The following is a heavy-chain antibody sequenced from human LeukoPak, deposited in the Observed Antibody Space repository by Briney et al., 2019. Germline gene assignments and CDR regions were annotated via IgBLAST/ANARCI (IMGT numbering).Heavy chain of an antibody. Sequence: PSETLSLTCTVSGGSMSNSFWSWIRQPAGKGLEWIGRVHTDGDTNSNPSLRSRVTMSLDTSKNHFSLKVTSVTAADTAVYFCARAPSGCGGICPFDYWGQGTLVTVSS. V-gene: IGHV4-4*07. CDR1: GGSMSNSF. CDR3: ARAPSGCGGICPFDY. J-gene: IGHJ4*02. D-gene: IGHD2-15*01. CDR2: VHTDGDT.